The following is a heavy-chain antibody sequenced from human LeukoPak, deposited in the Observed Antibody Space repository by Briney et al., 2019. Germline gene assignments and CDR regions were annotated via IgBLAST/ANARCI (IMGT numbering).Heavy chain of an antibody. V-gene: IGHV1-18*01. CDR3: ARNRDVWGTYRYDDAFDI. CDR2: ISANNGHT. D-gene: IGHD3-16*02. J-gene: IGHJ3*02. Sequence: GTSVKVSCKASGYTFTRYGISWVRQAPGQGLEWMGWISANNGHTNHAQRFQGRVTMTTDTSTSTAYMELRSLRSDDTAVYYCARNRDVWGTYRYDDAFDIWGQGTMVTVSS. CDR1: GYTFTRYG.